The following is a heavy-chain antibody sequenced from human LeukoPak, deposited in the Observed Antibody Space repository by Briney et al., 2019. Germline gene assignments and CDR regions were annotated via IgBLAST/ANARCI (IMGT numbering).Heavy chain of an antibody. CDR1: GGSISSSSYY. V-gene: IGHV4-39*07. CDR2: IYYSGST. Sequence: SETLSLTCTVSGGSISSSSYYWGWIRQPPGKGLEWIGSIYYSGSTYYNPSLKSRVTISVDTSKNQFSLKLSSVTAADTAVYYCARSARGGWNYYDSSGYPDYWGQGTLVTVSS. J-gene: IGHJ4*02. D-gene: IGHD3-22*01. CDR3: ARSARGGWNYYDSSGYPDY.